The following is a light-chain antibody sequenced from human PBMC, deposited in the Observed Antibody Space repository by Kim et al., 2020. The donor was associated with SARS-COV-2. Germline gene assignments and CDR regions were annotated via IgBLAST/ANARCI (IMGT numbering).Light chain of an antibody. CDR2: WAS. Sequence: DIVMTQSPDSLAVSLGERATINCESSQTVLYSSNNKNYLAWYQQKPGQPPKLLIYWASTRESGVPDRFSGSGSGTDFTLTISSLQAEDVAVYYCQQYHSTPYTFGQGTKLEI. V-gene: IGKV4-1*01. J-gene: IGKJ2*01. CDR1: QTVLYSSNNKNY. CDR3: QQYHSTPYT.